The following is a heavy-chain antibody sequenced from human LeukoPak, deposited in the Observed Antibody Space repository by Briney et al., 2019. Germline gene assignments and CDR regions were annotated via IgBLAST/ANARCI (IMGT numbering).Heavy chain of an antibody. Sequence: ASVKVSCTASGYTFTSYDINWVRQATGQGLEWMGWMSPNSDNTGYAQKFQGRVTFTRDTSISTAYTELRSLTSEDTAVYYCARDYGGSSGWFDPWGQGTLVTVSS. V-gene: IGHV1-8*01. CDR3: ARDYGGSSGWFDP. CDR1: GYTFTSYD. J-gene: IGHJ5*02. CDR2: MSPNSDNT. D-gene: IGHD4-23*01.